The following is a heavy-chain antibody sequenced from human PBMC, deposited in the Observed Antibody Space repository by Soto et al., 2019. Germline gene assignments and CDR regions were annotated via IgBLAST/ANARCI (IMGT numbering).Heavy chain of an antibody. CDR2: ITWNSNVI. CDR3: AKGVADAFNSGGRCYFDY. V-gene: IGHV3-9*01. Sequence: EVQLVESGGGLVQPGRSLRLSCAASGFTFDDYAMHWVRRVPGKGLEWVSSITWNSNVIGYADSVKGRFTISRDNAKNALYLPMNSRRPDDTALYYCAKGVADAFNSGGRCYFDYWGQGALVTVSS. CDR1: GFTFDDYA. D-gene: IGHD2-15*01. J-gene: IGHJ4*02.